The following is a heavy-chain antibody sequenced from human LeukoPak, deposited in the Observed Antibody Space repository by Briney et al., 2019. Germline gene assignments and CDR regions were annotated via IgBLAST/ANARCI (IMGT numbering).Heavy chain of an antibody. CDR2: ISSSGSTI. CDR1: GFTFSSYW. D-gene: IGHD4-17*01. Sequence: GGSLRLSCAASGFTFSSYWMHWVRQAPGKGLEWVSYISSSGSTIYYADSVKGRFTISRDNAKNSLYLQMNSLRAEDTAVYYCARCSIARNGDPYYFDYWGQGTLVTVSS. V-gene: IGHV3-48*04. CDR3: ARCSIARNGDPYYFDY. J-gene: IGHJ4*02.